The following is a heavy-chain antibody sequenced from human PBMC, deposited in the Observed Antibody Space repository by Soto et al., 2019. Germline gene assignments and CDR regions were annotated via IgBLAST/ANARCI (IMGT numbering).Heavy chain of an antibody. Sequence: ASVKVSCKASGYTLTGYYMHWVRQAPGQGLEWMGWINPNSGGTNYAQKFQGWVTMTRDTSISTAYMELSRLRSDDTAVYYCARDRGYSYGDAFDIWGQGTMVTVSS. CDR1: GYTLTGYY. CDR2: INPNSGGT. J-gene: IGHJ3*02. CDR3: ARDRGYSYGDAFDI. V-gene: IGHV1-2*04. D-gene: IGHD5-18*01.